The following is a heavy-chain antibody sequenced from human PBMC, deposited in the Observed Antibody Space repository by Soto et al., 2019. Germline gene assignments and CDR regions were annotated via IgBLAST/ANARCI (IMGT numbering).Heavy chain of an antibody. V-gene: IGHV4-59*12. J-gene: IGHJ5*02. D-gene: IGHD5-12*01. Sequence: ASETLSLTCTVSGGSISSYYWSWIRQPPGKGLEWIGYIYYSGSTNYDPSLKSRVTISVDTSKNHFSLKLSSVTAADTAVYYCARWATSWFDPWGQGTLVTVSS. CDR2: IYYSGST. CDR3: ARWATSWFDP. CDR1: GGSISSYY.